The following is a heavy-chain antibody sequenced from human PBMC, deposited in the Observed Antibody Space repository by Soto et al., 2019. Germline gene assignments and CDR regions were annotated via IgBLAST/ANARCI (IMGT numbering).Heavy chain of an antibody. Sequence: QVRLQQWGAGLLKPSETLSLTCAVYGGSFSGYYWSWIRQPPGKGLEWIGEINHSGSTNYNPSLKSRVTISIDTSKNQFSLKLSSLTAADTAVYYCARGGGDYGELYWGQGTLVTVSS. CDR2: INHSGST. CDR3: ARGGGDYGELY. CDR1: GGSFSGYY. J-gene: IGHJ4*02. V-gene: IGHV4-34*01. D-gene: IGHD4-17*01.